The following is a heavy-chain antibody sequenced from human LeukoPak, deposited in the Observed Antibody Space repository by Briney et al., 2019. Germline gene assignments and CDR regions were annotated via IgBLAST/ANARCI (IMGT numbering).Heavy chain of an antibody. Sequence: GGSLRLSCAASGFTVSSNYMSWVRQAPGKGLEWVSDIYSGGSTYYADSVKGRFTISRDNSKTTLYLQMNSLRAEDTAVYYCASDSYDSSGYAFDYWGQGTLVTVSS. D-gene: IGHD3-22*01. CDR1: GFTVSSNY. CDR3: ASDSYDSSGYAFDY. V-gene: IGHV3-66*01. CDR2: IYSGGST. J-gene: IGHJ4*02.